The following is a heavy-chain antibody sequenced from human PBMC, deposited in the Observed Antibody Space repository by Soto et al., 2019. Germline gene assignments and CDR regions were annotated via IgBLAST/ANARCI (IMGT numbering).Heavy chain of an antibody. J-gene: IGHJ4*02. D-gene: IGHD1-26*01. CDR1: GFTFSSYG. V-gene: IGHV3-33*01. Sequence: QVQLVESGGGVVQPGRSLRLSCAASGFTFSSYGMHWVRQAPGKGLEWVAVIWYDGSNKYYADSVKGRFTISRDNSKNTLYLQMNSLRAEDRAVYYCARDWSGGVIDYWGQGTLVTVSS. CDR2: IWYDGSNK. CDR3: ARDWSGGVIDY.